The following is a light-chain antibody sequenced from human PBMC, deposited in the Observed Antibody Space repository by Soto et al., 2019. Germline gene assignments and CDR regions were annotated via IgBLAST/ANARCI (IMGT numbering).Light chain of an antibody. CDR3: QQYNSYPVT. CDR2: KAS. V-gene: IGKV1-5*03. Sequence: DIQMTQSPSTLSASVGDRVTITCRASQSISSWLAWYQQKPGKAPKLLIYKASSLESGVPSRFSGSGSGTEFPLTISRLQPDDFATYSCQQYNSYPVTFGQGTKVEIK. J-gene: IGKJ1*01. CDR1: QSISSW.